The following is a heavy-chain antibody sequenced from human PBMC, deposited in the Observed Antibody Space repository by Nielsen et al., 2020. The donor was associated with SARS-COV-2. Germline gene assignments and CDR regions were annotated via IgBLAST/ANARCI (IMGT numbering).Heavy chain of an antibody. D-gene: IGHD6-13*01. CDR2: IDHSDSYT. J-gene: IGHJ5*02. Sequence: KVSCKGSGYNFTSYWISWVRQMPGKGLEWMGRIDHSDSYTNYSPSFQGHVTISADKSISTAYLQWSSLKASDTAMYYCARCEIAAAAIWFDPCGQGTLVTVSS. CDR1: GYNFTSYW. V-gene: IGHV5-10-1*01. CDR3: ARCEIAAAAIWFDP.